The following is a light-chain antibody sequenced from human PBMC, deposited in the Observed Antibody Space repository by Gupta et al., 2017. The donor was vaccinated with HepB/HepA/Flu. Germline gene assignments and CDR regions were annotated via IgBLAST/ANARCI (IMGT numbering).Light chain of an antibody. V-gene: IGKV3-20*01. CDR3: QQYGSSPPYT. CDR2: GAS. J-gene: IGKJ2*01. Sequence: IVLTQSPGTLSLSPGERATLSCRASQSVSGSYLDWYQQKPGQAPRLLIYGASSRATGIPDRFSGSGSGTDFTLTISRLEPEDFAVYYCQQYGSSPPYTFGQGTKLEIK. CDR1: QSVSGSY.